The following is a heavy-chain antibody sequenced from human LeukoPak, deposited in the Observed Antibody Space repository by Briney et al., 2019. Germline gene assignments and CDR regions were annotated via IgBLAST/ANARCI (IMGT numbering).Heavy chain of an antibody. CDR3: TTSSGWAGDFDY. CDR2: IRSKAYGGTT. D-gene: IGHD6-19*01. V-gene: IGHV3-49*03. Sequence: GGSLRLSCTATGFTFGDYAMSWFRQAPGKGLEWVGFIRSKAYGGTTEYAASVKGRFTISRDDSKSIAYLRMNSLKTEDTAVYYCTTSSGWAGDFDYWGQGTLVTVSS. CDR1: GFTFGDYA. J-gene: IGHJ4*02.